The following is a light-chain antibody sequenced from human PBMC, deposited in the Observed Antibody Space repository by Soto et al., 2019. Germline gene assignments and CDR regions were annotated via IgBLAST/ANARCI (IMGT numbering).Light chain of an antibody. V-gene: IGKV3D-15*01. CDR2: GAS. CDR1: QIVSSN. J-gene: IGKJ1*01. CDR3: QQFNKWPRT. Sequence: DIVMTQSPGTLSVSPGARAPLSCRASQIVSSNLAWYQQKPGQAPRLLISGASSRATGIPARFSGSGSGTEFTLTISSLQSEDFAIYYCQQFNKWPRTFGQGTKVDI.